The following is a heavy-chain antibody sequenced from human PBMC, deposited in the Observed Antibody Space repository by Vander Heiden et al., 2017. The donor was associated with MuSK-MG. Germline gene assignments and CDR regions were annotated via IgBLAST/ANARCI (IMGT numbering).Heavy chain of an antibody. CDR1: GFTVSNNY. CDR3: VGGDLDY. CDR2: IFGAGDT. J-gene: IGHJ4*02. V-gene: IGHV3-53*01. Sequence: EAQLVASGGGLLQPGGSLRLSCPASGFTVSNNYMTWVRQAPGKGLEWVSTIFGAGDTFYADSAKGRFTISRDNSENTLHLQMDSLRNDDTAVYYCVGGDLDYWGQGTLVTVSS.